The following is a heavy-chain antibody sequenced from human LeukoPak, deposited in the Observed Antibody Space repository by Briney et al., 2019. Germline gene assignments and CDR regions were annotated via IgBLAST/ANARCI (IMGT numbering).Heavy chain of an antibody. CDR3: ARDGGYCSSTSCYDRWAWDYYYGMDV. V-gene: IGHV3-23*01. D-gene: IGHD2-2*01. CDR1: GFTFSNYA. Sequence: PGGSLRLSCAASGFTFSNYAMSWVRQAPGKGLEWVSGVSSTGDSTYSADSVKGRFTISRDNSKNTLYLQMNSLRAEDTAVYYCARDGGYCSSTSCYDRWAWDYYYGMDVWGKGTTVTVSS. J-gene: IGHJ6*04. CDR2: VSSTGDST.